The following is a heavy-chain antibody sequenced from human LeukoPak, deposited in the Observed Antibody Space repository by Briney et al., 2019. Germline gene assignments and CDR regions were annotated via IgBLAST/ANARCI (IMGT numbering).Heavy chain of an antibody. V-gene: IGHV4-4*02. CDR1: GVSISSSNW. Sequence: KSSGTLSLTCAVSGVSISSSNWWSWVRQPPGKGLEWIGEIYHSGSTNYNPSLKSRVTISVDKSKNQFSLKLSSVTAADTAVYYCARDLPMTTVTNVWAFDIWGQGTMVTVSS. CDR3: ARDLPMTTVTNVWAFDI. J-gene: IGHJ3*02. D-gene: IGHD4-17*01. CDR2: IYHSGST.